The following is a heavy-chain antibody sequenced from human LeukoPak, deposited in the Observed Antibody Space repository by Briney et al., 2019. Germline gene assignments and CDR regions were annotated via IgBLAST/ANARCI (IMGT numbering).Heavy chain of an antibody. V-gene: IGHV3-74*03. J-gene: IGHJ1*01. Sequence: GGSLRLSCAASGFTFSNYFMHWVRQAPGKGLVWVSRVSSDGTYTEYADSVKGRFSISRDNAKDTLYLQVNNLRAEDTAVYYCATTVDCRATTDCYSYFHHWGQGTLVTVSS. D-gene: IGHD2-21*02. CDR1: GFTFSNYF. CDR2: VSSDGTYT. CDR3: ATTVDCRATTDCYSYFHH.